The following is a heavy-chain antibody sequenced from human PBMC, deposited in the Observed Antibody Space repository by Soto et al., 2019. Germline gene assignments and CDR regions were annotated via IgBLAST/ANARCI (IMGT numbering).Heavy chain of an antibody. J-gene: IGHJ4*02. CDR1: GGTFSNYA. CDR3: ARGPDYEGYCDY. V-gene: IGHV1-69*12. CDR2: IILPFGTP. D-gene: IGHD4-17*01. Sequence: QVRLVQSGAEVKKPGSSVKVSCKASGGTFSNYAIAWLRQAPGQGLEWMGGIILPFGTPNYAQKFQGRVTXXGXXSLTTAYMEMSGLASEDTAGFYCARGPDYEGYCDYWGRATLGTVSS.